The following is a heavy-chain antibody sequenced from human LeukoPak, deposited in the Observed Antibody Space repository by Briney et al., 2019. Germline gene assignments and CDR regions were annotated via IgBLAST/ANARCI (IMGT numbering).Heavy chain of an antibody. CDR1: GGSISSYY. Sequence: SETLSLTCTVSGGSISSYYWSWIRQPPGKGLEWIGYIFYSGSTNYNPSLKSRVTISIDTSKNQFSLKLRSVTAADTAIYYCARQGYDILTGYIDAFDIWGQGTMVTVSS. D-gene: IGHD3-9*01. J-gene: IGHJ3*02. V-gene: IGHV4-59*08. CDR2: IFYSGST. CDR3: ARQGYDILTGYIDAFDI.